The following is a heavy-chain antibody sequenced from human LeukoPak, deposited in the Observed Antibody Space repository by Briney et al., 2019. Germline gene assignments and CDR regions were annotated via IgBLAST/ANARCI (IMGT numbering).Heavy chain of an antibody. Sequence: GGSLRLSCAAYGFTFSSYGMHWVRQAPGKGLERVAVIWYDGSKKYYADYVKGRFTISRDNSKNTLYLQMNSLRAEDTAVYYCARAEEYYDFWSGYWLDYWGQGTLVTVSS. CDR2: IWYDGSKK. CDR1: GFTFSSYG. CDR3: ARAEEYYDFWSGYWLDY. J-gene: IGHJ4*02. V-gene: IGHV3-33*01. D-gene: IGHD3-3*01.